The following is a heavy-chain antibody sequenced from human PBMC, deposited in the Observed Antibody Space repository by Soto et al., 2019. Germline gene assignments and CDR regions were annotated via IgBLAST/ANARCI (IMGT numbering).Heavy chain of an antibody. CDR3: ARDQYDILTGYDWFDP. CDR1: GGSVSSDRNY. Sequence: SETLSLTCSVSGGSVSSDRNYWSWIRQPPEKGLEWIGYIYYSGTTNYNPSLKSRVTIALDRSKNQFSLKVTSVTAADTAIYYCARDQYDILTGYDWFDPWGPGTQVTVSS. J-gene: IGHJ5*02. CDR2: IYYSGTT. V-gene: IGHV4-61*01. D-gene: IGHD3-9*01.